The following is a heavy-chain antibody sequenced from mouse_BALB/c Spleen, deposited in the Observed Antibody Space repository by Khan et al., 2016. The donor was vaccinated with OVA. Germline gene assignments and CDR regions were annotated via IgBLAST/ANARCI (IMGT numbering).Heavy chain of an antibody. D-gene: IGHD1-1*01. Sequence: EVQLQQSGPELVKPGTSVKVSCKASDYSFTDYNMFWVKQSLGKSLEWIGYIDPYNGGTNYNQKFEGKATLTVDKSSSTAFMHLNSLTSEDSAVYYCALIYYYGTGSDFWGQGTTLTVSS. V-gene: IGHV1S135*01. CDR2: IDPYNGGT. CDR3: ALIYYYGTGSDF. CDR1: DYSFTDYN. J-gene: IGHJ2*01.